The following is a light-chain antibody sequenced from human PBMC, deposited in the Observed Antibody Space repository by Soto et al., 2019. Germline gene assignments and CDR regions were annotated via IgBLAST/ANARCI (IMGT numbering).Light chain of an antibody. CDR1: SSDVGGFNY. Sequence: QSALTQPASVSGSPGQSITISCTGSSSDVGGFNYVSWYQQHPGNAPKLLIYEVSNRPSGVSGRFSASKSGNTASLTISGLQAEDEADYYCCSYTSSSTWVFGGGTKLTVL. V-gene: IGLV2-14*03. CDR2: EVS. CDR3: CSYTSSSTWV. J-gene: IGLJ3*02.